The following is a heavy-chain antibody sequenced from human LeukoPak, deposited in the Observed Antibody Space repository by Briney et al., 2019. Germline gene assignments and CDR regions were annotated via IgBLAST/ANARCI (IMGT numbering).Heavy chain of an antibody. D-gene: IGHD3-3*01. CDR2: INPSGGST. CDR3: ARERFRFVEWLFNTRNWFDP. CDR1: VHTFTSYY. V-gene: IGHV1-46*01. J-gene: IGHJ5*02. Sequence: ASVKVSCKASVHTFTSYYMHWVRQPPGQGLEWMGIINPSGGSTSYAQKFQGRVTMTRDTSTSTVYMELSSLRSEDTAVYYRARERFRFVEWLFNTRNWFDPWGQGTLVTVSS.